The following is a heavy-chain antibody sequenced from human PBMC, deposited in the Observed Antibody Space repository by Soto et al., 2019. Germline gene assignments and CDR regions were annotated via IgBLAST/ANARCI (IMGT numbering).Heavy chain of an antibody. Sequence: ASVKVSCKASGYTFTSYAMHWVRQAPGQRLEWMGWINAGNGNTKYSQKFQGRVTITRDTSASTAYMELSSLRSEDTAVYYCARGITMVRGVIPYYYYGMDVWGQGTTVTVSS. CDR1: GYTFTSYA. D-gene: IGHD3-10*01. CDR3: ARGITMVRGVIPYYYYGMDV. J-gene: IGHJ6*02. V-gene: IGHV1-3*01. CDR2: INAGNGNT.